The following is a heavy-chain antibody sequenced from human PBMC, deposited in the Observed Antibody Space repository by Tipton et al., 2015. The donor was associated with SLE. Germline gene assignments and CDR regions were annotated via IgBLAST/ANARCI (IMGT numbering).Heavy chain of an antibody. V-gene: IGHV4-4*08. CDR3: ARDRHDWFDP. Sequence: TLSLTCTVSGGSIRNYYWSWVRQPPGKGLESIGYIYTSGSTNYNPSLTSRVTISVDTSKNQFSLELTSVTAADTAVYYCARDRHDWFDPWGQGTLVTVSS. J-gene: IGHJ5*02. CDR1: GGSIRNYY. CDR2: IYTSGST.